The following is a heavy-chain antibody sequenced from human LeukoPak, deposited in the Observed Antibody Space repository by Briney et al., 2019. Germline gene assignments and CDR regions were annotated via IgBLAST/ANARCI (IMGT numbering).Heavy chain of an antibody. CDR2: ITTSSYI. J-gene: IGHJ3*02. D-gene: IGHD2-15*01. CDR1: GFTFSSYS. V-gene: IGHV3-21*04. Sequence: GGSLRLSCAASGFTFSSYSMNWVRQAPGKGLEWVSSITTSSYIYYAASVKGRFTITRDNAKNSLYLKMNSLRSEDTAVYYCARDRVVGLGIDNAFDIWGHGTMVTVSS. CDR3: ARDRVVGLGIDNAFDI.